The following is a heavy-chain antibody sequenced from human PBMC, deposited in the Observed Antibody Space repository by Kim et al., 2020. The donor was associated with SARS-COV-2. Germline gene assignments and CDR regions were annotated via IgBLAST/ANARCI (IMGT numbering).Heavy chain of an antibody. CDR2: ISSSGSTI. CDR3: ARERYSSGPYWYFDL. V-gene: IGHV3-11*01. CDR1: GFTFSDYY. Sequence: GGSLRLSCAASGFTFSDYYMSWIRQAPGKGLEWVSYISSSGSTIYYADSVKGRFTISRDNAKNSLYLQMNSLRAEDTAVYYCARERYSSGPYWYFDLWGRGTLVTVSS. D-gene: IGHD6-19*01. J-gene: IGHJ2*01.